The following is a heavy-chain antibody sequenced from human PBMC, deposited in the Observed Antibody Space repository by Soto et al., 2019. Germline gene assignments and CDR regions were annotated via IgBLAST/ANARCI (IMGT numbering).Heavy chain of an antibody. D-gene: IGHD2-15*01. CDR2: IKSKTDGGTT. V-gene: IGHV3-15*07. CDR3: TACSGGSCYHYYYYGMDV. J-gene: IGHJ6*02. Sequence: PGGSLRLSCAASGFTFSNAWRNWVRQAPGKEQKKIGRIKSKTDGGTTDYAAPVKGRFTISRDDSKNTLYLQMNSLKTEDTAVYYCTACSGGSCYHYYYYGMDVWGQGTTVTVSS. CDR1: GFTFSNAW.